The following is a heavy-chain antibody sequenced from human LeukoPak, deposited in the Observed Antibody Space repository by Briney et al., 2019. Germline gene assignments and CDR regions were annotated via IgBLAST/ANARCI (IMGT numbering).Heavy chain of an antibody. CDR2: IYYSGST. Sequence: SETLSLTCTVSGGSISSSSYYWGWIRQPPGKGLEWIGSIYYSGSTYYNPSLKSRVTISVDTSKNQFSLKLSSVTAADTAVYYCATPTWYSSSPWGYYMDVWGKGTTVTVSS. J-gene: IGHJ6*03. CDR3: ATPTWYSSSPWGYYMDV. D-gene: IGHD6-6*01. CDR1: GGSISSSSYY. V-gene: IGHV4-39*01.